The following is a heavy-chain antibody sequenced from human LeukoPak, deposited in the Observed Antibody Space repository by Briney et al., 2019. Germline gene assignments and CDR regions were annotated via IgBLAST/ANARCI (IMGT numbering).Heavy chain of an antibody. V-gene: IGHV1-69*01. CDR3: ARDRYSGSYWGYYFDY. CDR2: IIPIFGTA. Sequence: GSSVKVSCKASGGTFSSYAISWVRQAPGQGLEWMGGIIPIFGTANYAQKFQGRVTITADESTSTAYMELSSLRSEDTAVYYCARDRYSGSYWGYYFDYWGQGTLVAVSS. CDR1: GGTFSSYA. D-gene: IGHD1-26*01. J-gene: IGHJ4*02.